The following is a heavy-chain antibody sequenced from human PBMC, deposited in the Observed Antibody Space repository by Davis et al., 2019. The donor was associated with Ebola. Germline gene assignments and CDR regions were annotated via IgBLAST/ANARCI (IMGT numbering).Heavy chain of an antibody. CDR1: GFTFNSYS. D-gene: IGHD3/OR15-3a*01. J-gene: IGHJ3*02. CDR3: ALSLDPKAPQNVFDI. Sequence: GESPKISCAASGFTFNSYSMNWVRQAPGKGLEWVSFISSSSTYIYYADSMKGRFTISRDNAKNSLYLHMNSLRAEDTAVYYCALSLDPKAPQNVFDIWGQGTMVTVSS. V-gene: IGHV3-21*01. CDR2: ISSSSTYI.